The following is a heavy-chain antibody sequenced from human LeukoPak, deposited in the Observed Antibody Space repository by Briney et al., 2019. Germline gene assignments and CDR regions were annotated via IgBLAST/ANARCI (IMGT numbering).Heavy chain of an antibody. V-gene: IGHV4-4*07. Sequence: PSETLSLTCTVSGGPISRYYWSWIRQPAGKGLEWIGRIYTCGSTNYNPSLKSRVTMSVDTSKNQFSLKLSSVTAADTAVYYCARDFVYCSSTSCSDGMDVWGQGTTVTVSS. D-gene: IGHD2-2*01. J-gene: IGHJ6*02. CDR2: IYTCGST. CDR1: GGPISRYY. CDR3: ARDFVYCSSTSCSDGMDV.